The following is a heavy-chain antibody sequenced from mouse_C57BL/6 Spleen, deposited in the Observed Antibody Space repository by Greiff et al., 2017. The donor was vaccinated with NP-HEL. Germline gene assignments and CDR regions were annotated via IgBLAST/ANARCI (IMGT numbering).Heavy chain of an antibody. V-gene: IGHV1-69*01. J-gene: IGHJ3*01. CDR3: AMGPNWVFAY. CDR1: GYTFTSYW. CDR2: IDPSDGYT. Sequence: QVQLQQPGAELVMPGASVKLSCKASGYTFTSYWMHWVKQRPGQGLEWIGEIDPSDGYTNYNQKFKGKSTLTVDKSSSTAYMQLSSLTSEDSAVYYCAMGPNWVFAYWGQGTLVTVSA. D-gene: IGHD4-1*01.